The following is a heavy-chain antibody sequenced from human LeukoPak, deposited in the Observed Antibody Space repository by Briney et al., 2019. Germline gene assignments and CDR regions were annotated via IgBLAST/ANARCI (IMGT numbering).Heavy chain of an antibody. Sequence: SETLSLTCTVSGGSISSYYWSWIRQPAGKGLECIGRIYISGTTNYNPSLKSRVTISVDKSKNQFSLKLSSVTAADTAIYYCARGYCSGDNCSPGDVWGKGTTVTVSS. CDR2: IYISGTT. J-gene: IGHJ6*04. CDR1: GGSISSYY. V-gene: IGHV4-4*07. D-gene: IGHD2-15*01. CDR3: ARGYCSGDNCSPGDV.